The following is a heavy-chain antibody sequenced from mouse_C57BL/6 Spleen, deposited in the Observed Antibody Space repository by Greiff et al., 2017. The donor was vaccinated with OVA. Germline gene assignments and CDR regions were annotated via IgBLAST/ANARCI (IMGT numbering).Heavy chain of an antibody. V-gene: IGHV1-72*01. J-gene: IGHJ2*01. D-gene: IGHD1-1*01. CDR1: GYTFTSYW. CDR3: ARDHGSSYEEGYFDY. Sequence: QVQLKQPGAELVKPGASVKLSCKASGYTFTSYWMHWVKQRPGRGLEWIGRIDPNSGGTKYNEKFKSKATLTVDKPSSTAYMQLSSLTSEDSAVYYCARDHGSSYEEGYFDYWGQGTTLTVSS. CDR2: IDPNSGGT.